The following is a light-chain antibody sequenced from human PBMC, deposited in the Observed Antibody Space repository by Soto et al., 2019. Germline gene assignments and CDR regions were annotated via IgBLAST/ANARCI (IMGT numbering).Light chain of an antibody. V-gene: IGKV3-20*01. J-gene: IGKJ1*01. Sequence: IVLTQSPGTLSLSPGERATLSCRASLTGNNNYLAWYQHKSGQAPWLLIYGVYTRATGIPDRFTGSGSGTEFTLTITRLEPEDSAVYFCQHYGYSRWTFGQGTKVEIK. CDR3: QHYGYSRWT. CDR1: LTGNNNY. CDR2: GVY.